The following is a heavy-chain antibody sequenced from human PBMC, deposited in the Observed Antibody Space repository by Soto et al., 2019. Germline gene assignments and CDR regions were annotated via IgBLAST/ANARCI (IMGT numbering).Heavy chain of an antibody. V-gene: IGHV4-30-4*01. CDR3: ARSRRPKFPAQIGYSSGWHYYYYYGMDV. Sequence: ASEILSLTCTVSGGSISSDDYYWSWIRQPPGKGLEWIGEINHSGSTNYNPSLKSRVTISVDTSKNQFSLKLSSVTAADTAVYYCARSRRPKFPAQIGYSSGWHYYYYYGMDVWGQGTTVTVSS. J-gene: IGHJ6*02. CDR1: GGSISSDDYY. CDR2: INHSGST. D-gene: IGHD6-19*01.